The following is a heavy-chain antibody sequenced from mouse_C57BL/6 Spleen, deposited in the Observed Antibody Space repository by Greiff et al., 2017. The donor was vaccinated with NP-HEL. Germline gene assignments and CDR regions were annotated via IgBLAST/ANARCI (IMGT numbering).Heavy chain of an antibody. CDR2: IYPSDSET. J-gene: IGHJ4*01. CDR1: GYTFTSYW. CDR3: ARGGGTDAMDY. V-gene: IGHV1-61*01. Sequence: QVQLKQPGAELVRPGSSVKLSCKASGYTFTSYWMDWVKQRPGQGLEWIGNIYPSDSETHYNQKFKDKATLTVDKSSSTAYMQLSSLTSEDSAVYYCARGGGTDAMDYWGQGTSVTVSS. D-gene: IGHD1-1*02.